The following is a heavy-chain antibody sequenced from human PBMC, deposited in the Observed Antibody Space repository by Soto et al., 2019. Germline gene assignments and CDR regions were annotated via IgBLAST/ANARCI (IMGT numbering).Heavy chain of an antibody. J-gene: IGHJ6*02. CDR2: ITSSGSSI. V-gene: IGHV3-21*01. Sequence: GGSLRLSCAASGFTFSRYGMNWVRQAPGQGLEWVSSITSSGSSIYYADSVKGRFTISRDNAKNSLYLQMNSLRAEDTAVYYCARDHPIAVALRHYYYGVDVWGQGTAVTVSS. CDR1: GFTFSRYG. CDR3: ARDHPIAVALRHYYYGVDV. D-gene: IGHD6-19*01.